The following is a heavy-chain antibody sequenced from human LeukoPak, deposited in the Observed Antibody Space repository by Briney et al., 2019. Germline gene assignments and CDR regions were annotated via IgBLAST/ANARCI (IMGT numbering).Heavy chain of an antibody. J-gene: IGHJ4*02. CDR3: ASPAVAGTVDY. CDR1: GGSISSSSYY. D-gene: IGHD6-19*01. Sequence: SETLSLTCTVSGGSISSSSYYWGWIRQPPGKGLEWIGSIYYSGSTYYNPSLKSRVTISVDTSKNQFSLKLSSVTAADTAVYYCASPAVAGTVDYWGQGTLATVSS. V-gene: IGHV4-39*01. CDR2: IYYSGST.